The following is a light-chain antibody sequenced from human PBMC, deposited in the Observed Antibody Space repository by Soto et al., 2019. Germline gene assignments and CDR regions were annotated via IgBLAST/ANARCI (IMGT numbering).Light chain of an antibody. V-gene: IGLV2-14*01. Sequence: QSVLTQPASVSGSPGQSITISCTGTTSDIGGYNYVSWYQQDPGKAPKLLIYDVGYRPSGVSNRFSGSKSGNTASLTISGLQAEDEADYYRSSHTSSSTLEGYVFGTGTKLTVL. CDR3: SSHTSSSTLEGYV. J-gene: IGLJ1*01. CDR1: TSDIGGYNY. CDR2: DVG.